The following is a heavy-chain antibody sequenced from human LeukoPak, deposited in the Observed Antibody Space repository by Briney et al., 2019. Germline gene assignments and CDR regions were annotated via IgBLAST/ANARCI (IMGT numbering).Heavy chain of an antibody. V-gene: IGHV3-23*01. CDR1: GFTFSSYA. Sequence: GGSLRLSCAASGFTFSSYAMSWVRQAPGKGLEWVSAISSSGGNTYYADSVKGRFTISRDNSKNTLYLQMNSLRAEDTAVYYCATNSVRSGYYYGYWGQGTLVTVSS. CDR2: ISSSGGNT. J-gene: IGHJ4*02. D-gene: IGHD3-22*01. CDR3: ATNSVRSGYYYGY.